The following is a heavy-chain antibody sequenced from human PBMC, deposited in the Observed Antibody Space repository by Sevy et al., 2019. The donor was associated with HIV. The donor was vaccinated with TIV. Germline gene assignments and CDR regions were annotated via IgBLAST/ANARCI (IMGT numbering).Heavy chain of an antibody. Sequence: GGSLRLSCAASGFTFSSYDMHWVRQATGKGLEWVSAIGTAGDTYYPGSVKGRFTISRENAKISLYLQRNSLRAGDTAVYYCARGEGYSNYGAGYYYGMDVWGQGTTVTVSS. J-gene: IGHJ6*02. V-gene: IGHV3-13*01. CDR1: GFTFSSYD. D-gene: IGHD4-4*01. CDR3: ARGEGYSNYGAGYYYGMDV. CDR2: IGTAGDT.